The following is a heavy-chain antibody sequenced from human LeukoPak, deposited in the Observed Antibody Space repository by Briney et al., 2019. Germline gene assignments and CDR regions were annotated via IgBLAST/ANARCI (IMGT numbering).Heavy chain of an antibody. V-gene: IGHV1-18*04. CDR3: AREPGYSSGWYSS. CDR2: ISTYNGNT. D-gene: IGHD6-19*01. J-gene: IGHJ4*02. Sequence: GASVKVSCKGSGYNFDRYGVNWVRQAPGQGLEWVGWISTYNGNTFYAQKFEGRVSMTTDTSTNTVYMDLRSLRSDDTAVYYCAREPGYSSGWYSSWGQGTLVTVSS. CDR1: GYNFDRYG.